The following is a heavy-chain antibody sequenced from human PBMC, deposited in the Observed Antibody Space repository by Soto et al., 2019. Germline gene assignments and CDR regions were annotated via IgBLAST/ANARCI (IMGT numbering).Heavy chain of an antibody. CDR2: ISAHNGNT. J-gene: IGHJ4*02. CDR3: ARGRYGDY. CDR1: GYAFTTYG. V-gene: IGHV1-18*01. Sequence: QVHLVQSGAEVKKPGASVKVSCKGSGYAFTTYGITWVRQAPGQGLEWMGWISAHNGNTIYAQKLQGRVTVTRDTCTSTAYMELRSLRSDDTAVYSCARGRYGDYWGQGALVTVSS. D-gene: IGHD1-1*01.